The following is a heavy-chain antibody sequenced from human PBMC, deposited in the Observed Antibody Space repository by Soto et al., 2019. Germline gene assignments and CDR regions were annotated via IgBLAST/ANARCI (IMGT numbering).Heavy chain of an antibody. CDR1: GFTFSSYW. Sequence: EVQLVESGGGLVQPGGSLRLSCVDSGFTFSSYWMSWVRQARVKGLERVGNIKQDGSEENYVDSVKGRFTISRDNAKNSMYLQMNSLRAEDTAVYYCARIAASGRGWDVWGQGTTVVVSS. CDR2: IKQDGSEE. D-gene: IGHD6-13*01. V-gene: IGHV3-7*01. CDR3: ARIAASGRGWDV. J-gene: IGHJ6*02.